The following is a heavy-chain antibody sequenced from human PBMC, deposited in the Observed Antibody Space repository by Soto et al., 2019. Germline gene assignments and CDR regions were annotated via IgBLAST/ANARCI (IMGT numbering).Heavy chain of an antibody. Sequence: GGSLRLSCAASGFTFTTAWINWVRQAPGKGLEWVSSISSSSSYIYYADSVKGRFAISRDNAKNSLYLQMNSLRAEDTAVYYCARDYYDSRLVYYYSYGMDVWGQGTTVTVSS. J-gene: IGHJ6*02. D-gene: IGHD3-22*01. CDR1: GFTFTTAW. CDR2: ISSSSSYI. CDR3: ARDYYDSRLVYYYSYGMDV. V-gene: IGHV3-21*01.